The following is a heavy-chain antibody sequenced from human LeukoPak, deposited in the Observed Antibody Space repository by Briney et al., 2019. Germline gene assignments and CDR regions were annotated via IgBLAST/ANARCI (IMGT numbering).Heavy chain of an antibody. CDR2: IDPTSTYI. J-gene: IGHJ4*02. V-gene: IGHV3-21*01. CDR3: ARAPTALLGYCSSSRRQADY. Sequence: PGGSLRLSCAASGFTFRRYSMNWVRQAPGEGLEWVSAIDPTSTYIYYADSVKGRFTISRDNAENSLYLQMNSLSVEDTAVYYCARAPTALLGYCSSSRRQADYWGPGTLVTVSS. D-gene: IGHD2-2*01. CDR1: GFTFRRYS.